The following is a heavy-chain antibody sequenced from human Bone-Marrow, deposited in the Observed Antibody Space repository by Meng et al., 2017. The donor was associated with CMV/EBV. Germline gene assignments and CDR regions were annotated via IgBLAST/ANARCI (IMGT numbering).Heavy chain of an antibody. CDR1: GGSISSYY. CDR3: ARMEGEAAGTLGY. Sequence: ESLKISCTVSGGSISSYYWSWIRQPPGKGLEWIGYVHYSGSTDSNPSLKSRVTILVDTSKNQFSLKLSSVTPADTAVYYCARMEGEAAGTLGYWGQGTLVTVSS. V-gene: IGHV4-59*01. CDR2: VHYSGST. J-gene: IGHJ4*02. D-gene: IGHD6-13*01.